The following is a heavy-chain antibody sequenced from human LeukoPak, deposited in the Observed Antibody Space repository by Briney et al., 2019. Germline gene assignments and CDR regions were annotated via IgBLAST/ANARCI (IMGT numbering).Heavy chain of an antibody. CDR2: IYYSGST. Sequence: SETLSLTCTASGGSISSYYWSWIRQPPGKGLEWIGYIYYSGSTNYNPSLKSRVTISVDTSKNQFSLKLSSVTAADTAVYYCARGGRSDSSGSSLLGDYWGQGTLVTVSS. CDR1: GGSISSYY. CDR3: ARGGRSDSSGSSLLGDY. V-gene: IGHV4-59*01. D-gene: IGHD3-22*01. J-gene: IGHJ4*02.